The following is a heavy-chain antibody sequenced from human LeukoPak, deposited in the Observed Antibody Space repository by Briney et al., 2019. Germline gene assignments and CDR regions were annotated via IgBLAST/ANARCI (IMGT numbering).Heavy chain of an antibody. CDR3: ASSSGGFNWFDP. V-gene: IGHV3-74*03. J-gene: IGHJ5*02. Sequence: PGGSLRLSCAAAGFTFRTYWMHWVRQTPGKGLVWVSRIKSDGSDTTYADSVEGRFTISRDNAKNTLFLQMNSLRVEDTAVYYCASSSGGFNWFDPWGQGTLVTVSS. CDR1: GFTFRTYW. CDR2: IKSDGSDT. D-gene: IGHD3-22*01.